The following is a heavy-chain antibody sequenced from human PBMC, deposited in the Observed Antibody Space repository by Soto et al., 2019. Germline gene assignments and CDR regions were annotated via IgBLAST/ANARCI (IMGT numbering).Heavy chain of an antibody. D-gene: IGHD3-3*01. J-gene: IGHJ6*03. CDR2: IYYSGST. CDR1: GVSIRSSSYY. Sequence: PDTLSLTCTVSGVSIRSSSYYWVLIRQPPGKGLEWIGSIYYSGSTYYNPSLKSRVTISVDTFKNQFSLKLSSVTAADTAVYYCARLKIFGVVILAPLYYMDVWGKGTTVTVSS. V-gene: IGHV4-39*01. CDR3: ARLKIFGVVILAPLYYMDV.